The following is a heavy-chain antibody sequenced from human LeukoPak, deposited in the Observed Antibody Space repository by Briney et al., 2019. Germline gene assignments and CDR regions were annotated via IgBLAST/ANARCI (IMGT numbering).Heavy chain of an antibody. CDR2: INPSGGST. J-gene: IGHJ4*02. V-gene: IGHV1-46*01. CDR3: ARDTSGSLYYFDY. D-gene: IGHD3-22*01. CDR1: GYTFTSYY. Sequence: ASVKVSCKASGYTFTSYYMHWVRQAPGQGLEWVALINPSGGSTSYAQKFQGRVTMTRDTSTSTVYMELSSLRSEDTAVYYCARDTSGSLYYFDYWGQGTLVTVSS.